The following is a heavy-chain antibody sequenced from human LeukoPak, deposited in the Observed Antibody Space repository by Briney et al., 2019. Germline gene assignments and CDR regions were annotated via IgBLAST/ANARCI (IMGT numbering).Heavy chain of an antibody. J-gene: IGHJ3*02. CDR2: ISSSGSTI. CDR3: ARDRGDSSGYLDAFDI. Sequence: PGGSLRLSCAASGFTFSDYYMSWIRQAPGKGLEWVSYISSSGSTIYYADSVKGRFTISRDNSKNTLYLQMNSLRAEDTAVYYCARDRGDSSGYLDAFDIWGQGTMVTVSS. V-gene: IGHV3-11*01. CDR1: GFTFSDYY. D-gene: IGHD3-22*01.